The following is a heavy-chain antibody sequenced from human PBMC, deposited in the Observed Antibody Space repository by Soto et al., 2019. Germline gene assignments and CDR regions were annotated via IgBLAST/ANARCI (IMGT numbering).Heavy chain of an antibody. J-gene: IGHJ5*02. V-gene: IGHV1-69*13. CDR3: ARPIQYYFDTSAQSAWFDP. Sequence: ASVKVSCKTSGGTFGSYAISWVLQAPGQGLEWMGGIIPIFSTPNYAQKFQGRVTITADESTSTAYMELSSLRSEDTAVYYCARPIQYYFDTSAQSAWFDPWGQGTLVTVSS. CDR1: GGTFGSYA. D-gene: IGHD3-22*01. CDR2: IIPIFSTP.